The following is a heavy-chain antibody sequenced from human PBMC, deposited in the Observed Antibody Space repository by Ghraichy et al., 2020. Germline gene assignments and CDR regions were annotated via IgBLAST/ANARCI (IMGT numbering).Heavy chain of an antibody. CDR1: GFTFSSYW. J-gene: IGHJ6*02. Sequence: GGSLRLSCAASGFTFSSYWMSWVRQAPGKGLEWVANIKQDGSEKYYVDSVKGRFTISRDNAKNSLYLQMNSLRAEDTAVYYCAREEYSSSSVYYGMDVWGQGTTVTVSS. CDR2: IKQDGSEK. V-gene: IGHV3-7*01. D-gene: IGHD6-6*01. CDR3: AREEYSSSSVYYGMDV.